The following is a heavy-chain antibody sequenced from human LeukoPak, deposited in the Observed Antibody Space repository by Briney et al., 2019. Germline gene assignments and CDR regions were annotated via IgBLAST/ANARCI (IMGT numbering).Heavy chain of an antibody. D-gene: IGHD3-9*01. Sequence: PGGSLRLSCAASGFTFSNAWMSWVRQAPGKGLEWVSYISGSSNTIYYADSVKGRFTISRDNAKNSLSLQMNSLRVEDTAVYYCARWSGNILTGLFDFWGQGSLATVSS. CDR3: ARWSGNILTGLFDF. CDR2: ISGSSNTI. CDR1: GFTFSNAW. V-gene: IGHV3-48*04. J-gene: IGHJ4*02.